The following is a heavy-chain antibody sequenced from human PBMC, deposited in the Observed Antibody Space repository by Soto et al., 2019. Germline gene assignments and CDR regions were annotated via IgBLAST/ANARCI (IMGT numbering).Heavy chain of an antibody. CDR2: IIPIFGTA. V-gene: IGHV1-69*12. J-gene: IGHJ4*02. D-gene: IGHD5-12*01. Sequence: QVQLVQSGAEVKKPGSSVKVSCKASGGTFSSYAISWVRQAPGQGLEWMGGIIPIFGTANYAQKFQGRVTITADESTSTAYMELRSRRSEYTAVDYYARGDGYINFDYWGQGTLVTVSS. CDR3: ARGDGYINFDY. CDR1: GGTFSSYA.